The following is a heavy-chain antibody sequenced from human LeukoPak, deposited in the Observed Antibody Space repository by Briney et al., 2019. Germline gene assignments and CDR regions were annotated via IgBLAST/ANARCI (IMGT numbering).Heavy chain of an antibody. J-gene: IGHJ6*03. CDR1: GGSFSGYY. Sequence: SETLLLTCAVYGGSFSGYYWSWIRQPPGKGLEWIGEINQSGSTNYTPSLESRVTISGDTSKKQFSLKLRSVTAADTAVYFCARVGYSYVINDWSRTGLGAYPTKYHMDVWGKGTTVTVSS. D-gene: IGHD5-18*01. CDR2: INQSGST. V-gene: IGHV4-34*01. CDR3: ARVGYSYVINDWSRTGLGAYPTKYHMDV.